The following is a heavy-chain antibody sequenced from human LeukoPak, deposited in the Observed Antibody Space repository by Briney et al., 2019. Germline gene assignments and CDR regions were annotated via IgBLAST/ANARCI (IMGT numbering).Heavy chain of an antibody. Sequence: SVKVSCKASGYTFTGYYMHWVRQAPGRGLEWMGGIIPIFGTANYAQKFQGRVAITADKSTSTAYMELSSLRSEDTAVYYCASSTMIVVENNYYFDYWGQGTLVTVSS. V-gene: IGHV1-69*06. CDR1: GYTFTGYY. D-gene: IGHD3-22*01. CDR2: IIPIFGTA. CDR3: ASSTMIVVENNYYFDY. J-gene: IGHJ4*02.